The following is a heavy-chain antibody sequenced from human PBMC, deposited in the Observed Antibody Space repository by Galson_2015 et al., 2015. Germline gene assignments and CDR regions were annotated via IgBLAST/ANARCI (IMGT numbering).Heavy chain of an antibody. D-gene: IGHD5-24*01. Sequence: SVKVSCKASGYTFTSYDINWVRQATGQGLEWMGWMNPNSGNTGYAQKFQGGVTMTRNTSISTAYMELSSLRSEDTAVYYCARGDGTAHSDEDWFDPWGQGTLVTVSS. J-gene: IGHJ5*02. V-gene: IGHV1-8*01. CDR1: GYTFTSYD. CDR3: ARGDGTAHSDEDWFDP. CDR2: MNPNSGNT.